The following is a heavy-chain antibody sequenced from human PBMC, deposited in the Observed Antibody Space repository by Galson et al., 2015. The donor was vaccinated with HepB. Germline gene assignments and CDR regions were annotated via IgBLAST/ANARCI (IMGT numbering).Heavy chain of an antibody. Sequence: SCKASGFTFTSSAVQWVRQARGQRLEWIGWIVVGSGNTNYAQKFQERVTITRDMSTSTAYMELSSLRSEDTAVYYCAAEAVPDAFDIWGQGTMVTVSS. CDR2: IVVGSGNT. J-gene: IGHJ3*02. CDR3: AAEAVPDAFDI. CDR1: GFTFTSSA. D-gene: IGHD2-2*01. V-gene: IGHV1-58*01.